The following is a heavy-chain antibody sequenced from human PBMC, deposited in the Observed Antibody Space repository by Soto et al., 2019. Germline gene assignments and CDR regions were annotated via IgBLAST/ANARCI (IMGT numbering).Heavy chain of an antibody. V-gene: IGHV4-59*01. J-gene: IGHJ6*02. CDR3: ARDLWGYCGTDCYPLDV. CDR2: MYNSGST. D-gene: IGHD2-21*02. CDR1: GGSISGYY. Sequence: PSETLSLTCTVSGGSISGYYLSWIRQPPGKGLEWIGYMYNSGSTVYNPSFKRRVTISVDTSKNQFSLKLNSVTAADTAVYYCARDLWGYCGTDCYPLDVWGQGTTVTVSS.